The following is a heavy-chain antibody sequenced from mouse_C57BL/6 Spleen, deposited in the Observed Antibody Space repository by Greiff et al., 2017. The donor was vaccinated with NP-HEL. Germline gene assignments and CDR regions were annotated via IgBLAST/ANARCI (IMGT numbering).Heavy chain of an antibody. CDR1: GYTFTSYW. Sequence: QVQLQQPGAELVMPGASVKLSCKASGYTFTSYWMHWVKQRPGQGLEWIGEIDPSDSYTNYNQKFKGKSTLTVDKSSITADMQLSSLTSEDSAVYYCAREDYCNYGFAYWGQGTLVTVSA. J-gene: IGHJ3*01. CDR3: AREDYCNYGFAY. V-gene: IGHV1-69*01. D-gene: IGHD2-1*01. CDR2: IDPSDSYT.